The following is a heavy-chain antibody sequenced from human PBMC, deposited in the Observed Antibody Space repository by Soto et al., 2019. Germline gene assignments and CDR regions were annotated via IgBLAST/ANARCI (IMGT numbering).Heavy chain of an antibody. CDR3: ARPPGYISDWYYFDL. D-gene: IGHD6-19*01. CDR2: ISPKSGGT. J-gene: IGHJ4*02. V-gene: IGHV1-2*02. CDR1: GYTFTGYY. Sequence: ASVKVSCEASGYTFTGYYMHWVRQAPGQGFEWMGRISPKSGGTNYAQKFQGRVTMTWDTSLNTAYMELSSLISEDTAVYYCARPPGYISDWYYFDLWGQGTLVTVSS.